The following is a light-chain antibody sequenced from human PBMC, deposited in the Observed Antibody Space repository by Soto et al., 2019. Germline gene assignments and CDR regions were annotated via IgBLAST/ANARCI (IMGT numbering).Light chain of an antibody. CDR3: QHYGSSPLS. J-gene: IGKJ4*01. V-gene: IGKV3-20*01. CDR2: AAS. Sequence: EIVLTQSPGTLSLSPGERATLSCRASQSISSLYLAWYQQKSGQPPRLLIYAASSRTPGIPDRFSGSGSGTDFTLTISRLELEDLAVYFCQHYGSSPLSLGGGTKVAIK. CDR1: QSISSLY.